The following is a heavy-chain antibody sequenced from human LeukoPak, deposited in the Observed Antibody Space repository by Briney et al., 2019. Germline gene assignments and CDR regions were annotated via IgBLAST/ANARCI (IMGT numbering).Heavy chain of an antibody. CDR3: ARSDTTGTTGWFDP. Sequence: SETLSLTCTVSGGSISSGGYYWSWIRQPPGKGLEWIGYIYHSGSTYYNPSLKSRVTISVDRSKNQFSLKLSSVTAADTAVYYCARSDTTGTTGWFDPWGQGTLVTVSS. CDR2: IYHSGST. CDR1: GGSISSGGYY. J-gene: IGHJ5*02. V-gene: IGHV4-30-2*01. D-gene: IGHD1-1*01.